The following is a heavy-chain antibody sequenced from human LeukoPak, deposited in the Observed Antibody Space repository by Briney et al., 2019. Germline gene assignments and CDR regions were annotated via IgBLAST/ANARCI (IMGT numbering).Heavy chain of an antibody. CDR3: TTDLGITMIRGVIVS. Sequence: GGSLRLSCAASGFTFTHAWMTWVRQAPGKGLEWVGRIKSKADGETTDYAAPVKGRFFMSRDDSKATLYLQMNYLETEDTAVYYCTTDLGITMIRGVIVSWGQGTLVTVSS. CDR2: IKSKADGETT. J-gene: IGHJ4*02. CDR1: GFTFTHAW. D-gene: IGHD3-10*01. V-gene: IGHV3-15*01.